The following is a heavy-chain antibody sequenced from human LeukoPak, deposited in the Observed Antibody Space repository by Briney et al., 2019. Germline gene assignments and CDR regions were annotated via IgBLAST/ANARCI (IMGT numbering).Heavy chain of an antibody. V-gene: IGHV1-18*01. Sequence: GASVKVSCKASGGTFSSYAISWVRQAPGQGLEWMGWINPYNGNTNYAQKLQGRVTMTTDTSTSTAYMELRSLRSDDTAVYYCARDFSSSWYYFDYWGQGTLVTVSS. CDR1: GGTFSSYA. J-gene: IGHJ4*02. CDR3: ARDFSSSWYYFDY. CDR2: INPYNGNT. D-gene: IGHD6-13*01.